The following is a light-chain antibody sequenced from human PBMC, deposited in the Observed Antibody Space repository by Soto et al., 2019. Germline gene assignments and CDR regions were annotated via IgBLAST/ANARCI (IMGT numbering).Light chain of an antibody. CDR1: QGILDY. CDR2: AAS. V-gene: IGKV1-27*01. J-gene: IGKJ1*01. CDR3: QKYNTAPQT. Sequence: DIQMTQSPSSLSASVGDRVTITCRASQGILDYVAWFQQKPGKAPRLLIFAASTLHSGVPSRFSGSGAGTDFPLTISSLQPEAAATYYCQKYNTAPQTFGQGTTVEIK.